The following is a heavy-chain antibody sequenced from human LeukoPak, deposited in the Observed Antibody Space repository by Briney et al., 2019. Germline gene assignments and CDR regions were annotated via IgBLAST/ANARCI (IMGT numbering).Heavy chain of an antibody. D-gene: IGHD6-13*01. CDR2: INPNSGGT. V-gene: IGHV1-2*04. CDR1: GGTFRSNA. J-gene: IGHJ4*02. CDR3: ARTGYRSSWPYFDY. Sequence: ASVKVSCKASGGTFRSNAISWVRQAPGQGLEWMGWINPNSGGTNYAQKFQGWVTMTRDTSISTAYMELSRLRSDDTAVYYCARTGYRSSWPYFDYWGQGTLVTVSS.